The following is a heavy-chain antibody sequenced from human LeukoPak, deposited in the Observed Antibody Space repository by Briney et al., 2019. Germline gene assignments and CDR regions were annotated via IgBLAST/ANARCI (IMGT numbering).Heavy chain of an antibody. D-gene: IGHD2-2*01. Sequence: GGSLRLSCAASGFTFSSYWMHWVCQAPGKGLVWVSRINSDGSSTSYADSVKGRFTISRDNAKNTLYLQMNSLRAEDTAVYYCARASGYCGSTSCTYYYGMDVWGQGTTVTVSS. J-gene: IGHJ6*02. V-gene: IGHV3-74*01. CDR1: GFTFSSYW. CDR2: INSDGSST. CDR3: ARASGYCGSTSCTYYYGMDV.